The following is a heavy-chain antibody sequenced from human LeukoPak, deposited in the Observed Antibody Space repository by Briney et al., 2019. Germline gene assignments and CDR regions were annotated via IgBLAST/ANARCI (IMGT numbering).Heavy chain of an antibody. Sequence: SQTLSLTCTVSGGSISSGGYYWSWIRQHPGKGLEWIGYIYYSGSTYYNPSLKSRVTISVDTSKNQFSLKLSSVTAADTAVYYCARGVDTAMVPYWYFDLWGRGTLVTVSS. D-gene: IGHD5-18*01. J-gene: IGHJ2*01. CDR2: IYYSGST. CDR1: GGSISSGGYY. CDR3: ARGVDTAMVPYWYFDL. V-gene: IGHV4-31*03.